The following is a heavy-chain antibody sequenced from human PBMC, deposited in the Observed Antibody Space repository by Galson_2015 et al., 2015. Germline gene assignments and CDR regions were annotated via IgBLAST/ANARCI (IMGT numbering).Heavy chain of an antibody. V-gene: IGHV3-7*01. J-gene: IGHJ4*02. D-gene: IGHD3-10*01. Sequence: SLRLSCAASGFGFSSYWMTWVRQAPGKGLEWVANIKQDGNEKYYADSVKGRFTIFRDNAKNLLYLQMNNLRVEYTAVYYCARRGPSPDWGQGTLVTVSS. CDR1: GFGFSSYW. CDR3: ARRGPSPD. CDR2: IKQDGNEK.